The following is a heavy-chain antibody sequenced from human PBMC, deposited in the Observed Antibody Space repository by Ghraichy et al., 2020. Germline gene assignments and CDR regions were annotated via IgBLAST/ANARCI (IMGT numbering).Heavy chain of an antibody. CDR3: ARVSGGSDDFFDY. Sequence: SETLSLTCAVSGTSITSYYWSRIRQPAGKGLEWIGRISTSGTTNYNPSLKSRVTMSVDTSKDQFSLKLNSVSAADTAVYYCARVSGGSDDFFDYWGQGTLVTVSS. CDR2: ISTSGTT. CDR1: GTSITSYY. V-gene: IGHV4-4*07. D-gene: IGHD2-15*01. J-gene: IGHJ4*02.